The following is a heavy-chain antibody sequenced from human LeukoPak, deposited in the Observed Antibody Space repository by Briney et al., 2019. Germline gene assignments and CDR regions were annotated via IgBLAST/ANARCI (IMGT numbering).Heavy chain of an antibody. CDR3: ARGGSGTGTSDYYYYYGMDV. J-gene: IGHJ6*02. CDR2: INHSGST. CDR1: GVSFSGYY. Sequence: PSETLSLTCAVYGVSFSGYYWSWIRQPPGKGLEWIGEINHSGSTNYNPSLKSRVTISVDTSKNQFSLKLSSVTAADTAVYYCARGGSGTGTSDYYYYYGMDVWGQGTTDTVSS. V-gene: IGHV4-34*01. D-gene: IGHD1-7*01.